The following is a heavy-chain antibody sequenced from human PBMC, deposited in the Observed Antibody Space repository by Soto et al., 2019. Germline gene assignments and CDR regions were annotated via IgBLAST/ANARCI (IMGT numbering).Heavy chain of an antibody. Sequence: QVQLVESGGVVVQPGRSLRLSCAASGFTFSSYGMHWVLQALGKGLEWVAVIWYDGSNKYYADSVKGRFTISRDNSKNTLYLQMNSLRAEDTAVYYCARDLLKVAGTGYYYYMDVWGKGTTVTVSS. CDR3: ARDLLKVAGTGYYYYMDV. J-gene: IGHJ6*03. D-gene: IGHD6-19*01. V-gene: IGHV3-33*01. CDR2: IWYDGSNK. CDR1: GFTFSSYG.